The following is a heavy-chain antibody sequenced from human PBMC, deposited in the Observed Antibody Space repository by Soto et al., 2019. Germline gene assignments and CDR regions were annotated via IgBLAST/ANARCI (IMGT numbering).Heavy chain of an antibody. V-gene: IGHV4-39*01. D-gene: IGHD3-10*01. CDR1: GGSISSSSYY. CDR2: IYYSGST. CDR3: ARPSYYYGSGSYGFDP. Sequence: QLQLQESGPGLVKPSETLSLTCTVSGGSISSSSYYWGWIRQPPGKGLEWIGSIYYSGSTYYNPSLKSRVTISVDTSKNQFSLKLSSVTAADTAVYYCARPSYYYGSGSYGFDPWGQGTLVTVSS. J-gene: IGHJ5*02.